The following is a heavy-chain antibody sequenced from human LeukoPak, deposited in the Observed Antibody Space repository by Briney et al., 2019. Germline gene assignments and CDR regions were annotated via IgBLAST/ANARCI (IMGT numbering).Heavy chain of an antibody. Sequence: GGSLGLSCAASGFTFSGSSMTWVRQAPGKGLEWVSAISGSGANTYYADSVKGRFTISRDNSKKTLYLQMSSLRAEDTAVYYCAKRHASGWYSLDYWGQGTLVTVSS. CDR1: GFTFSGSS. V-gene: IGHV3-23*01. CDR2: ISGSGANT. D-gene: IGHD6-19*01. CDR3: AKRHASGWYSLDY. J-gene: IGHJ4*02.